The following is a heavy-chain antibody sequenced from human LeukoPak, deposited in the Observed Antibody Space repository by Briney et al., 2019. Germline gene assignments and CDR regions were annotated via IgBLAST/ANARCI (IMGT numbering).Heavy chain of an antibody. V-gene: IGHV4-38-2*01. J-gene: IGHJ6*03. CDR2: IYHSGST. Sequence: SETLSLTXVVSSYSISSGYYWGWIRQPPGKGLEWIGSIYHSGSTYYNPSLKSRVSISVDTSKNQFSLKLSSVTAADTAVYFCAGTVTTGYYYYYMDVWGKGTTVTVSS. CDR3: AGTVTTGYYYYYMDV. D-gene: IGHD4-17*01. CDR1: SYSISSGYY.